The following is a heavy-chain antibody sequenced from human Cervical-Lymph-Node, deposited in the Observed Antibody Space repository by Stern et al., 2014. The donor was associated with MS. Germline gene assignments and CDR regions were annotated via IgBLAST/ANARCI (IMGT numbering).Heavy chain of an antibody. D-gene: IGHD6-19*01. CDR2: IYDRGIS. V-gene: IGHV4-4*02. CDR1: GGSISSSNS. J-gene: IGHJ3*02. CDR3: ARRVGMYSSGWYGNDAFDI. Sequence: QVQLQESGPGLVKPSGTLSLTCTVSGGSISSSNSWNWVRQSPGKGLEWIGEIYDRGISNYSPSLKSRVTMSAGNSKNQSSLRLSAVTAADTAIYYCARRVGMYSSGWYGNDAFDIWGQGTTVIVSP.